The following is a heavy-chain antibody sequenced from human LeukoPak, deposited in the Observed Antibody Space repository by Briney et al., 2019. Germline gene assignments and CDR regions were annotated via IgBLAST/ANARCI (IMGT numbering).Heavy chain of an antibody. Sequence: GESLKISCKGSGYSFSTYWIGWVRRMPGKGLEWMGIIYPGDSDTRYSPSFQGQVTISADKSISTAYLQWNSLKASDTAMYYCARRGSGWTIDYWSQGTLVTVSS. CDR3: ARRGSGWTIDY. CDR1: GYSFSTYW. V-gene: IGHV5-51*01. D-gene: IGHD6-19*01. CDR2: IYPGDSDT. J-gene: IGHJ4*02.